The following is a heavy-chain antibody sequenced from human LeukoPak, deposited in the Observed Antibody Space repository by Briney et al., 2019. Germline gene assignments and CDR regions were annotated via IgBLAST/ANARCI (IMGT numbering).Heavy chain of an antibody. V-gene: IGHV3-23*01. CDR3: AKDGGDSPGHELFDY. Sequence: GGSLRLSCVGSGFTLSNYAMSWVRQASGMGLQWVALISGGTGATYYADSMKGRFTISRDNSKNTLYLQMNSLRPEDTAVYYCAKDGGDSPGHELFDYRGQGILVTVSS. CDR2: ISGGTGAT. J-gene: IGHJ4*02. CDR1: GFTLSNYA. D-gene: IGHD3-16*01.